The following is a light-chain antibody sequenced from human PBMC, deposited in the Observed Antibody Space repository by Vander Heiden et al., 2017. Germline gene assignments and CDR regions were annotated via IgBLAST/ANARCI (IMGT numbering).Light chain of an antibody. Sequence: DIQMTQSPSFLSASVGDRVTITCRASQGISSYLAWYQQNPGKAPELLIYAASTLESGVPSRFSGSGSGTEFTLTISSLQPEDFATFYCQEVYSYPYTFGQGTKLEIK. V-gene: IGKV1-9*01. CDR3: QEVYSYPYT. CDR1: QGISSY. J-gene: IGKJ2*01. CDR2: AAS.